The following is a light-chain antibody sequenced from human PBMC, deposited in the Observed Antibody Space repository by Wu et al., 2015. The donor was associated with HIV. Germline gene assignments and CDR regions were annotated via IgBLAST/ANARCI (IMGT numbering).Light chain of an antibody. J-gene: IGKJ4*01. V-gene: IGKV3-15*01. CDR1: QSVSSN. CDR2: GAS. CDR3: QQYNNWALT. Sequence: EIVMTQSPATLSVSPGERATLSCRASQSVSSNLAWYQQKPGQAPRLLIYGASTRATGIPARFSGSGSGTEFTLTISSLQSEDFAVYYCQQYNNWALTFGGGTKGGDQT.